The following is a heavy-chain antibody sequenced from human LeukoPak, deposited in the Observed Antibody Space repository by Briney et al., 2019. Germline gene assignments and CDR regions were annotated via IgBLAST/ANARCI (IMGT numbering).Heavy chain of an antibody. V-gene: IGHV3-30*04. J-gene: IGHJ4*02. CDR2: ISYDGSNK. D-gene: IGHD6-19*01. CDR3: AGDGTRYSSGWSPDFDY. Sequence: GGSLRLSCAASGFTFSSYAMHWVRQAPGKGLEWVAVISYDGSNKYYADSVKGRFTISRDNSKNTLYLQMNSLRAEDTAVYYCAGDGTRYSSGWSPDFDYWGQGTLVTVSS. CDR1: GFTFSSYA.